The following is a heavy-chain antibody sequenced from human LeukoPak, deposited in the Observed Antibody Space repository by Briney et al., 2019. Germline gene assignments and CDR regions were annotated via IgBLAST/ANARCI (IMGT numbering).Heavy chain of an antibody. Sequence: GESLKISCKGSGYSFTSYWIGWVRQMPGKGLEWMGIIYPGDSDTRYSPSVQGQVTISVDKSISTAYLQWSSLKASDTAMYYCARHDVRKRDNWFDPWGQGTLVTVSS. V-gene: IGHV5-51*01. D-gene: IGHD3-10*02. CDR2: IYPGDSDT. CDR1: GYSFTSYW. J-gene: IGHJ5*02. CDR3: ARHDVRKRDNWFDP.